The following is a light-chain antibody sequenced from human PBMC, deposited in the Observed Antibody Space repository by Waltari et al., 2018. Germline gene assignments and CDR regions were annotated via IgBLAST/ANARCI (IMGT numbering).Light chain of an antibody. Sequence: QMTQSPSSLSASVGDRVTIACRASQSISTYLNWYRHKPGKAPELLIFAASSLQSGVPSRFSGSGSGTDFTLTISSLQPEDFATYYCLQHSGYPITFGGGTKVEIK. CDR3: LQHSGYPIT. CDR2: AAS. J-gene: IGKJ4*01. V-gene: IGKV1-17*01. CDR1: QSISTY.